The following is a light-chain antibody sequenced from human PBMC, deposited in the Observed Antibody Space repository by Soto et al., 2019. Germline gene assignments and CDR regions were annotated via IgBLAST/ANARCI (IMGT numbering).Light chain of an antibody. Sequence: QSVLTQPPSASGTPGQRVTISCSGSTSNIGSNTVNWYQHLPGTAPKLLIYSNDQRPSGVPDRFSGSKSGTSASLAISGLQSEDEADYYCCSYAGSYTLYVFGTGTKLTVL. CDR2: SND. V-gene: IGLV1-44*01. J-gene: IGLJ1*01. CDR3: CSYAGSYTLYV. CDR1: TSNIGSNT.